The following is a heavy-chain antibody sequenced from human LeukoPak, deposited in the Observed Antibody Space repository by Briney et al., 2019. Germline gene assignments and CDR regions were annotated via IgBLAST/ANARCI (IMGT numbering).Heavy chain of an antibody. CDR3: AKAKTQAMVLPGNY. J-gene: IGHJ4*02. Sequence: GGSLRLSCASSGFTFSSYAMSWVRQAPGKGLEWVSTISGSGDTTYDADSVKGRFTISRDNSKNTLYLQMNSLGAEDTAVYYCAKAKTQAMVLPGNYWGQGTRVTVSS. V-gene: IGHV3-23*01. D-gene: IGHD5-18*01. CDR1: GFTFSSYA. CDR2: ISGSGDTT.